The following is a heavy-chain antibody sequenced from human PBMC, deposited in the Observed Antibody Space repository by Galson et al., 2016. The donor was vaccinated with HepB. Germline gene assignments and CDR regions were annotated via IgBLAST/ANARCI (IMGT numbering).Heavy chain of an antibody. Sequence: SLRLSCAASGFTVSNNYMTWVRQAPGKGLEYVSVIYSGGTTYYADSVKGRFTISRDNSQNSLFLQMHPLRAEDTAVYFCVRGVYGDHGWFDYWGQGTLVTVSS. D-gene: IGHD4-17*01. CDR2: IYSGGTT. CDR1: GFTVSNNY. J-gene: IGHJ4*02. V-gene: IGHV3-66*02. CDR3: VRGVYGDHGWFDY.